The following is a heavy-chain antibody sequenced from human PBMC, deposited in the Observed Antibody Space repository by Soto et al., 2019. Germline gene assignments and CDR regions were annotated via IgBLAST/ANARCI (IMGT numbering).Heavy chain of an antibody. CDR3: ARESEDLTSNFDY. V-gene: IGHV3-21*06. J-gene: IGHJ4*02. Sequence: LRLSCAASGFTFTRYSMNWVRQAPGKGLEWVSSISSTTNYIYYGGSMKGRFTISRDNAKNSLYLEMNSLRAEDTAVYYCARESEDLTSNFDYWGQGTLVTVSS. CDR2: ISSTTNYI. CDR1: GFTFTRYS.